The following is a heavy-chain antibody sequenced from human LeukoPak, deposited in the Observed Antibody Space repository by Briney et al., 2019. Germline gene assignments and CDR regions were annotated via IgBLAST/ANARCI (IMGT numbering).Heavy chain of an antibody. CDR1: GYTFSSYG. CDR2: INPSGGST. CDR3: ARGYGDYAY. V-gene: IGHV1-46*01. J-gene: IGHJ4*02. Sequence: GASVKVSCKASGYTFSSYGISWVRQAPGQGLEWMGIINPSGGSTTYAQKFQGRVTMTRDTSTSTVYMELSSLRSEDTAVYYCARGYGDYAYWGQGTLVTVSS. D-gene: IGHD4-17*01.